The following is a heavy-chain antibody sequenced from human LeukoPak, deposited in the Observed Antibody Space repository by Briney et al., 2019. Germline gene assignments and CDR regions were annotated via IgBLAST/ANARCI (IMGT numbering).Heavy chain of an antibody. D-gene: IGHD2-2*01. CDR3: AGVGTTNYYLHYMDV. CDR1: GFTFSNYW. J-gene: IGHJ6*03. Sequence: GGSLRLSCAASGFTFSNYWMSWVGQAPGKGLERVANIKTDGSETYYVDSVRGRFTISRDNAKNSLYLQMNGLRAEDTAVYYCAGVGTTNYYLHYMDVWGKGTTVNVSS. CDR2: IKTDGSET. V-gene: IGHV3-7*01.